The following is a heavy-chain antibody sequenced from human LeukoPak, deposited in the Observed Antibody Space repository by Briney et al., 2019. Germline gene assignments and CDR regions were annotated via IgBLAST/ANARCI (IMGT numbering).Heavy chain of an antibody. Sequence: GGSLRLSCAASGFTFSSYDMHWVRQATGKGLEWVSAIGTAGDTYYPGSVKGRFTISRENAKNSLYLQMNSLRAGDTAVYYCARDGAYGGAFDIWGQGTMVTVSS. CDR2: IGTAGDT. V-gene: IGHV3-13*01. CDR1: GFTFSSYD. D-gene: IGHD2-21*01. CDR3: ARDGAYGGAFDI. J-gene: IGHJ3*02.